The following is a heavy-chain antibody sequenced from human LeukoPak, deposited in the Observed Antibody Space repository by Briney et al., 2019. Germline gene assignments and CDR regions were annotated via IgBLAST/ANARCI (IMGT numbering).Heavy chain of an antibody. CDR1: GGSINNYY. V-gene: IGHV4-59*01. D-gene: IGHD4-23*01. CDR3: ARHRSDTGGKKGVNWFDP. Sequence: SETLSLTCSVSGGSINNYYWSWIRRPPGKGLEWLGNIYFSGTTDYNSSLKSRLTISVDTFKNQLSLNLQSVTAADTATYYCARHRSDTGGKKGVNWFDPWGQGTLVTVSS. J-gene: IGHJ5*02. CDR2: IYFSGTT.